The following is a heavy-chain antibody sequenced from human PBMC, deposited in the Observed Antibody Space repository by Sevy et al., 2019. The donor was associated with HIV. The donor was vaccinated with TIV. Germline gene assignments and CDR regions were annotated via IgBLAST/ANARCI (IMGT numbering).Heavy chain of an antibody. Sequence: GGSLRLSCAASGFTFSYAWMSWVRQAPGKGLEWVGRIKSKSDGGTTDYAAPVKGRFTISRDDSKNTPYLQMKNLKTEDTAVYYCSTDPIIVLLVTDGKDVWGQGTTVTVSS. J-gene: IGHJ6*02. CDR1: GFTFSYAW. CDR3: STDPIIVLLVTDGKDV. V-gene: IGHV3-15*01. D-gene: IGHD2-8*02. CDR2: IKSKSDGGTT.